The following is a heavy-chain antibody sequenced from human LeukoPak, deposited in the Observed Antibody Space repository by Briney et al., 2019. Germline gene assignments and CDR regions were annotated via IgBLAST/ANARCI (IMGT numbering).Heavy chain of an antibody. D-gene: IGHD3-10*01. CDR3: AVAYYYGSGDAFDI. Sequence: GGSLRLSCAASGFTFRSYSMNLVRQAPGKGLEWVSSINSDRTYIYYADSLQGRFTISRDNAKNSLYLQMNSLRAEDTAVYYCAVAYYYGSGDAFDIWGQGTKVTVSS. V-gene: IGHV3-21*01. J-gene: IGHJ3*02. CDR1: GFTFRSYS. CDR2: INSDRTYI.